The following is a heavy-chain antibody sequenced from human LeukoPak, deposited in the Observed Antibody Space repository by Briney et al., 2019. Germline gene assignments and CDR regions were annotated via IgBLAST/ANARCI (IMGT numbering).Heavy chain of an antibody. D-gene: IGHD5-18*01. V-gene: IGHV4-59*12. Sequence: SETLSLTCTVSGGSISNYYWSWIRQPPGKGLEWIGYIYYSGSTNYNPSLKSRVTISVDTSKNQFSLKLSSVTAADTAVYYCARRDRASYGYYYYYYMDVWGKGTTVTVSS. CDR1: GGSISNYY. CDR3: ARRDRASYGYYYYYYMDV. J-gene: IGHJ6*03. CDR2: IYYSGST.